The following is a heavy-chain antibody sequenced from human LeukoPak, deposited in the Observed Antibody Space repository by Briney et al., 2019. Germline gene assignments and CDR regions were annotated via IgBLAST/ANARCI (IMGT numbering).Heavy chain of an antibody. CDR3: ARTYYDFWRGYLYYFDY. CDR2: IYYSGST. J-gene: IGHJ4*02. Sequence: PSETLSLTCVVYGESFSGYSWSWIRQPPGEGLEWIGYIYYSGSTNYNPSLKSRVTISVDTSKNQFSLKLSSVTAADTAVYYCARTYYDFWRGYLYYFDYWGQGTLVTVSS. D-gene: IGHD3-3*01. CDR1: GESFSGYS. V-gene: IGHV4-59*08.